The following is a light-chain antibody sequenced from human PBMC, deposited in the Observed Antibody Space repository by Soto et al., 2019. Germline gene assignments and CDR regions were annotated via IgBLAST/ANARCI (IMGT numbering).Light chain of an antibody. Sequence: EIVLTQSPATLSLSPGERATISCRASQSVSSYLAWYQQKPGQAPRLLIYDASNRATGISARFSGSGSGTDFTLTISSLEPEDFAVYYCQQRSNWPLTFGQGTRLEIK. CDR2: DAS. J-gene: IGKJ5*01. V-gene: IGKV3-11*01. CDR1: QSVSSY. CDR3: QQRSNWPLT.